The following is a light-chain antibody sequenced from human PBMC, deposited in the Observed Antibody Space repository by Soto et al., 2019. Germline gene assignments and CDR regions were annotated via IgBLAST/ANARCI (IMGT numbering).Light chain of an antibody. CDR2: GAS. J-gene: IGKJ1*01. CDR1: QSVSSN. Sequence: EIVMTQSPATLSVSPGERATLSCRASQSVSSNLAWYQQKPGQAPRPLIYGASTRATGIPARFSGSGSGTEFTLTISSLQSEDFAFYYCQQYNNWPQTFGQGTKVDIK. V-gene: IGKV3-15*01. CDR3: QQYNNWPQT.